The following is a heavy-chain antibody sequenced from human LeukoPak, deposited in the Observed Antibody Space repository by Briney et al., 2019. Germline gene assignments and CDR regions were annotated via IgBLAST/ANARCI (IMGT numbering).Heavy chain of an antibody. CDR2: ISYDGITE. D-gene: IGHD2-8*02. V-gene: IGHV3-30*03. CDR1: GFTFSSYH. CDR3: ATYRQVLLPFES. J-gene: IGHJ4*02. Sequence: GGSLRLSCEVSGFTFSSYHMNWVRQAPGKGLEWVAIISYDGITEDYSDSVKGRFSISRDNFKNTLFLQMNSLRAEDTAIYYCATYRQVLLPFESWGQGTLVTVSS.